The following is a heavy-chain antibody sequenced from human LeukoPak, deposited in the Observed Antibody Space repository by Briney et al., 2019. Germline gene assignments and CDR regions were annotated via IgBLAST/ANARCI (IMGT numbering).Heavy chain of an antibody. Sequence: ASVKVSCKASGYTFTGYYMHWVRQAPGQGLEWMGRINPNSGGTNYAQTFQGRATMTRDTSISTAYMELSRLRSDDTAVYYCARDRWYNWIQTVTTSTPNNWYFDLWGRGTLVTVSS. D-gene: IGHD1-20*01. CDR1: GYTFTGYY. CDR3: ARDRWYNWIQTVTTSTPNNWYFDL. CDR2: INPNSGGT. J-gene: IGHJ2*01. V-gene: IGHV1-2*06.